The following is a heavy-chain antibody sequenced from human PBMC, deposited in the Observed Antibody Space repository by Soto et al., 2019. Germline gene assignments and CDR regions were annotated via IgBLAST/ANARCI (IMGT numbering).Heavy chain of an antibody. J-gene: IGHJ6*03. CDR3: ARLVIVPAAMSDYYLDV. D-gene: IGHD2-2*01. CDR1: GVSISKSSYY. CDR2: IHSSGST. Sequence: QLQMEESGPGLVKPSETLSLSCTVSGVSISKSSYYWGWIRQPPGRGLEWIGSIHSSGSTSYNPSVAKQGPMSVDTSKSQFSLWLHSVTAADAAVYYCARLVIVPAAMSDYYLDVWGKGATVTVSS. V-gene: IGHV4-39*01.